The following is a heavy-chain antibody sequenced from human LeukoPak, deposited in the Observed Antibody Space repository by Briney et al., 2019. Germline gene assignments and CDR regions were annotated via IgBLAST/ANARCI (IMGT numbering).Heavy chain of an antibody. D-gene: IGHD5-18*01. Sequence: PSETLSLTCAVYGGSFSGYYWSWIRQPPGKGLEWIGEVNHSGSTNYNPSLKSRVTILVDTSKNQFSLKLSSVTAVDTAVYYCARRGYSYGFQIYYYYYYMDVWGKGTTVTISS. CDR2: VNHSGST. J-gene: IGHJ6*03. CDR3: ARRGYSYGFQIYYYYYYMDV. CDR1: GGSFSGYY. V-gene: IGHV4-34*01.